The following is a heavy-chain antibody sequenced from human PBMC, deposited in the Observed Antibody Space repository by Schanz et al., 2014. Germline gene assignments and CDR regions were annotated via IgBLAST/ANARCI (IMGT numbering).Heavy chain of an antibody. D-gene: IGHD5-12*01. V-gene: IGHV1-46*01. CDR1: GYTFTTYY. Sequence: QVQLVQSGAEVKKLGASVKVSCKASGYTFTTYYIHWVRQAPGQGLEWMGIINPSGGSTIYAQKFQGRVTMTRDTSTSTVYMELSSLRSEDTAVYYCARAAYGGYTSTPLRYWGQGTLVTVSS. CDR3: ARAAYGGYTSTPLRY. CDR2: INPSGGST. J-gene: IGHJ4*02.